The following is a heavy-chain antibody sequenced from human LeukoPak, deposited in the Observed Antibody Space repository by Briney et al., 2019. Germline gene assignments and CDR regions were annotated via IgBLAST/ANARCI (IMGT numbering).Heavy chain of an antibody. D-gene: IGHD3-16*02. CDR1: GFTFSSYA. CDR3: AKYRFTFGGVIVIPSSFFDY. CDR2: ISGSGGST. V-gene: IGHV3-23*01. J-gene: IGHJ4*02. Sequence: GGSLRLSCAASGFTFSSYAMSWVRQAPGKGLEWVSAISGSGGSTYYADSVKGRFTISRDNSKSTLYLQMNSLRAEDTAVYYCAKYRFTFGGVIVIPSSFFDYWGQGTLVTVSS.